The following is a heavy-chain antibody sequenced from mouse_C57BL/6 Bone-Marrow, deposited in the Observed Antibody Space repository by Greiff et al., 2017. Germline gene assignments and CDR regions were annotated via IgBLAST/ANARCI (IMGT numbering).Heavy chain of an antibody. V-gene: IGHV1-78*01. Sequence: QVQLKQSDAELVKPGASVKISCTVSGYTFTDHTIHWMKQRPEQSLEWIGYIYPSDGSTKYNEKFKGKATLTADKSSSTAYMQLNSLTSEDSAVYFCARDSNYLWYFDDWGKGTTLTVSS. CDR2: IYPSDGST. CDR1: GYTFTDHT. J-gene: IGHJ2*01. D-gene: IGHD2-5*01. CDR3: ARDSNYLWYFDD.